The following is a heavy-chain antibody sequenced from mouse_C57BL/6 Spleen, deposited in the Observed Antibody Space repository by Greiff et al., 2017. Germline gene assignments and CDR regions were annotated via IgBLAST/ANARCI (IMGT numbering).Heavy chain of an antibody. V-gene: IGHV5-6*01. CDR1: GFTFSSYG. D-gene: IGHD1-1*01. Sequence: EVQLVESGGDLVKPGGSLKLSCAASGFTFSSYGMSWVRQTPDKRLEWVATISSGGSYTYYPDSVKGRFTISRDNAKNTLYLQMSSLKSEDTAMYYCASITHYFDYWGQGTALTVSS. J-gene: IGHJ2*01. CDR3: ASITHYFDY. CDR2: ISSGGSYT.